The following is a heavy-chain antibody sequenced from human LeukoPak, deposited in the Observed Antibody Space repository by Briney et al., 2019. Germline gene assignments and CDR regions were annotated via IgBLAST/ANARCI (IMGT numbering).Heavy chain of an antibody. Sequence: GGSLRLSCTASGFTFDNYALHWVRQTPAKGLEWVAVISNDGNKKFYTDSVKGRFIISRDNSKNTLSLQMSSLRLEDAAVYYCARGNGLDYWGQGTLVTVSS. J-gene: IGHJ4*02. CDR3: ARGNGLDY. D-gene: IGHD2-8*01. V-gene: IGHV3-30-3*01. CDR2: ISNDGNKK. CDR1: GFTFDNYA.